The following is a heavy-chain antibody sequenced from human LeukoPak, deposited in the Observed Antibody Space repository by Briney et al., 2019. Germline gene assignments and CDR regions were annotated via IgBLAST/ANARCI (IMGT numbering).Heavy chain of an antibody. CDR3: ATTPGAYYYYHMDV. CDR1: GFTFSTYV. V-gene: IGHV3-23*01. Sequence: GGSLRLSCAASGFTFSTYVMTWVRQAPGKGLEWVSAILGSGGGTYYADSVKGRFTISRDNSKNALYLQMNSLRAEDTAVYYCATTPGAYYYYHMDVWGQGTTVTVSS. J-gene: IGHJ6*02. CDR2: ILGSGGGT. D-gene: IGHD3-10*01.